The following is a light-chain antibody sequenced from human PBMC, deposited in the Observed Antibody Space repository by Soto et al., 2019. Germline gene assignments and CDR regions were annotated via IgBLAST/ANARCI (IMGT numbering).Light chain of an antibody. CDR3: SSYTTIKTVI. CDR2: DVT. Sequence: QSALAQPASWSGSPGQSITISCTGTSSDVGAYNYVSWYHQHHPGKAPELIIYDVTDRPSGVSTRFSGSKSGNTASLTISGLQAEDEGDYYCSSYTTIKTVIFGGGTKLTVL. V-gene: IGLV2-14*01. CDR1: SSDVGAYNY. J-gene: IGLJ2*01.